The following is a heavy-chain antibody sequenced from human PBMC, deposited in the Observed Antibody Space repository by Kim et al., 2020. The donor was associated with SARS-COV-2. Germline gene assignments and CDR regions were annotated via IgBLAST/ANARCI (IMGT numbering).Heavy chain of an antibody. CDR3: ARVALGRYYDSSGYSGY. V-gene: IGHV1-18*01. J-gene: IGHJ4*02. D-gene: IGHD3-22*01. CDR1: GYTFTSYG. Sequence: ASVKVSCKASGYTFTSYGISWVRQAPGQGLEWMGWISAYNGNTNYAQKLQGRVTMTTDTSTSTAYMELRSLRSDDTAVYYCARVALGRYYDSSGYSGYWGQGTLVTVSS. CDR2: ISAYNGNT.